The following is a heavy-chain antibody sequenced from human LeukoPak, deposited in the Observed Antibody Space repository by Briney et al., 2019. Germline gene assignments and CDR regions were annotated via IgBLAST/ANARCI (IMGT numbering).Heavy chain of an antibody. D-gene: IGHD6-13*01. CDR1: GGSISSGDYY. CDR2: IYYSGST. V-gene: IGHV4-30-4*08. J-gene: IGHJ4*02. CDR3: ARDGYSSSWGGIDY. Sequence: SQTLSLTCTVSGGSISSGDYYWSWIRQPPGKGPEWIGYIYYSGSTYYNPSLKSRVTISVDTSKNQFSLKLSSVTAADTAVYYCARDGYSSSWGGIDYWGQGTLVTVSS.